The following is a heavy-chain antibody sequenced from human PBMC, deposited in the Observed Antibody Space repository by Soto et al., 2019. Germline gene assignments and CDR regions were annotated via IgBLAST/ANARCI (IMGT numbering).Heavy chain of an antibody. Sequence: QVQLVQSGAEVKKPASSVKVSCKASGGTFNNYPITWVRQAPGEGLEWMGGSIPIFGTANYAQNFQGRVTISVYESTSTAYMELSSLRSEDTAVYYCARGRGYSGDDHYYFFDMDVWGPGTTVTVSS. CDR3: ARGRGYSGDDHYYFFDMDV. V-gene: IGHV1-69*01. CDR2: SIPIFGTA. CDR1: GGTFNNYP. J-gene: IGHJ6*02. D-gene: IGHD5-12*01.